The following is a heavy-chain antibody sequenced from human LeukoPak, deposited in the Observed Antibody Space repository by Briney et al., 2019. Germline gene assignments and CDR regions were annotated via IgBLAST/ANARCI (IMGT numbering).Heavy chain of an antibody. V-gene: IGHV3-30*04. CDR1: GFTFSSYA. J-gene: IGHJ4*02. Sequence: GGSLRLSCAASGFTFSSYAMSWVRQAPGKGLEWVAVISYDGSNKYYADSVKGRFTISRDNSKNMLYLQMNSLRAEDTAVYYCARDLYVWGSYRPFDYWGQGTLVTVSS. CDR2: ISYDGSNK. CDR3: ARDLYVWGSYRPFDY. D-gene: IGHD3-16*02.